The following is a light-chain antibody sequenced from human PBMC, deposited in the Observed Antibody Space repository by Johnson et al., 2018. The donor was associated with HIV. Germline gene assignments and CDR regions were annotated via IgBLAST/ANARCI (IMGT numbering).Light chain of an antibody. Sequence: QAVLTQPPSVSAAPGQKVTISCSGSSSKIENNYVSWYQQFPERAPKLLIYDNTKRPSGIPDRFSCSKSGTSATLGITGLQTGDEADYYCGTWDSSLSAYVFGTGTKVTVL. J-gene: IGLJ1*01. CDR1: SSKIENNY. V-gene: IGLV1-51*01. CDR3: GTWDSSLSAYV. CDR2: DNT.